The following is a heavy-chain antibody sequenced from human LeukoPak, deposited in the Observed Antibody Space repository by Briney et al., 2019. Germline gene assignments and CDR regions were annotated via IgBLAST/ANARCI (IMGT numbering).Heavy chain of an antibody. CDR1: GGTFSSYA. V-gene: IGHV1-69*05. J-gene: IGHJ5*02. CDR3: ARDRANLHWFDP. Sequence: ASVKVSCKASGGTFSSYAISWVRQAPGQGLEWMGRIIPIFGTANYAQKCQGRVTITTDESTSTAYMELSSLRSEDTAVYYCARDRANLHWFDPWGQGTLVTVSS. CDR2: IIPIFGTA. D-gene: IGHD4/OR15-4a*01.